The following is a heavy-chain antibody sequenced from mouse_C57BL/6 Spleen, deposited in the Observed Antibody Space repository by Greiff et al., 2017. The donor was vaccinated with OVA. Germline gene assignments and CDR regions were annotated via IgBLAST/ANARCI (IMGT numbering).Heavy chain of an antibody. CDR1: GYTFTSYW. D-gene: IGHD1-1*01. CDR2: IDPSDSYT. V-gene: IGHV1-69*01. J-gene: IGHJ2*01. CDR3: AKTRYNLFDY. Sequence: QVQLQQPGAELVMPGASVKLSCKASGYTFTSYWMHWVKQRPGQGLVWIGEIDPSDSYTNYNQKFKGKSTLTVDKSSSTAYMQLSSLTSEDSAVYYCAKTRYNLFDYWGQGTTLTVSS.